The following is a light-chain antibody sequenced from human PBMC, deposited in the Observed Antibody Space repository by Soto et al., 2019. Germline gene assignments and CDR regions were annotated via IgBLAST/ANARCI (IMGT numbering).Light chain of an antibody. CDR3: QQYGSSPLT. V-gene: IGKV3-20*01. CDR2: GAS. CDR1: QSVSSSY. Sequence: EIVLTQSPGTLSLSPGERATLSCMASQSVSSSYLAWYQQKPGQAPRLLIYGASSRATGIPDRFSGSGSGTAFTLTISRLAPEDFAVYYCQQYGSSPLTFGGGTKVEIK. J-gene: IGKJ4*01.